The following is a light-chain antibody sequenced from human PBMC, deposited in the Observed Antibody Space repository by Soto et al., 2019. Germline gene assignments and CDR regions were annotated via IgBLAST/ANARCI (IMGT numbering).Light chain of an antibody. Sequence: DIQMTQSQSTLSGSVGDRVTITCRASQTISSWLAWYQQKPGKAPKLLIYKASTLKSGVPSRFSGSGSGTEFTLTISSLQPDDFATYYCQHYTSYSEAFGQVSKVDVK. J-gene: IGKJ1*01. CDR2: KAS. V-gene: IGKV1-5*03. CDR1: QTISSW. CDR3: QHYTSYSEA.